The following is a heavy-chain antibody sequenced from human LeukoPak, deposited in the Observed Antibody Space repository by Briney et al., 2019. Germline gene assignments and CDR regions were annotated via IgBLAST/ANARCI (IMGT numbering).Heavy chain of an antibody. CDR3: ARARVPIAVAGLYYFDY. D-gene: IGHD6-19*01. Sequence: ASVKVSCKASGYSFTAYYIHWLRQAPGQRPEWMGWIKPDSGSSHHSQKFQVRITITRDTSSNSAYMDLTRLKSDDTAVYYCARARVPIAVAGLYYFDYWGQGALVTVSS. J-gene: IGHJ4*02. V-gene: IGHV1-2*02. CDR1: GYSFTAYY. CDR2: IKPDSGSS.